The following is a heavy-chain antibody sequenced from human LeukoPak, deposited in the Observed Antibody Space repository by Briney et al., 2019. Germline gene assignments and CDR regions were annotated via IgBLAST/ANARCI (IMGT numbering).Heavy chain of an antibody. J-gene: IGHJ5*02. V-gene: IGHV4-4*07. CDR2: IYTSGST. CDR1: GGSISSYY. CDR3: ARGHTVVTDFGLNWFDP. Sequence: SESLSLTCTVSGGSISSYYWSWIRQPAGKGLEWIGRIYTSGSTNYNPSLKSRLTMSVDTSKNQFSLKLSSVTAADTAVYYCARGHTVVTDFGLNWFDPWGQGTLVAVSS. D-gene: IGHD4-23*01.